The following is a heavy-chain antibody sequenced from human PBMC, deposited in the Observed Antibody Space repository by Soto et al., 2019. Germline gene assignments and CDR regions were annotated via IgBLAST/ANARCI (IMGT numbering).Heavy chain of an antibody. V-gene: IGHV1-46*02. CDR3: ARDLAAGDH. Sequence: QVQLVQSGAEVKKPGASVKVSCRTSGYTFKHYYIHWVRQVTGQGLEWLGIINPASASTNYAQVFQDIVTVTMDTSTTTVYMELSGLGAEATAIFYCARDLAAGDHGGHGTLVIVSS. CDR1: GYTFKHYY. J-gene: IGHJ4*01. D-gene: IGHD6-13*01. CDR2: INPASAST.